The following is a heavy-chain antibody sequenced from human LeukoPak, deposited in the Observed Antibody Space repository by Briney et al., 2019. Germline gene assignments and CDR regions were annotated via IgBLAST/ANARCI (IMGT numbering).Heavy chain of an antibody. CDR3: ARPKKPNYGMDV. V-gene: IGHV4-4*02. CDR2: IYHSGST. CDR1: GGSVRSDISH. J-gene: IGHJ6*02. Sequence: PSETLSLTCSVSGGSVRSDISHWSWVRQPPGKGLEWIGEIYHSGSTNYNPSLKSRVTISVDKSKNQFSLKLNSVTAADTAVYYCARPKKPNYGMDVWGQGTTVTVSS.